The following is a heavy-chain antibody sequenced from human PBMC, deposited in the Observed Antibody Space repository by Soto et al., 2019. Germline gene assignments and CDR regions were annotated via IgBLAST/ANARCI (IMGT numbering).Heavy chain of an antibody. D-gene: IGHD3-3*01. J-gene: IGHJ5*02. V-gene: IGHV1-18*01. CDR1: GYTFTSYG. CDR2: ISAYNGNT. CDR3: AREGAEVPYYDFWSGHGRNWFDP. Sequence: GASVKVSCKASGYTFTSYGISWVRQAPGQGLEWMGWISAYNGNTNYAQKLQGRVTMTTDTSTSTAYMELRSLRSDDTAVYYCAREGAEVPYYDFWSGHGRNWFDPWGQGTLVTVSS.